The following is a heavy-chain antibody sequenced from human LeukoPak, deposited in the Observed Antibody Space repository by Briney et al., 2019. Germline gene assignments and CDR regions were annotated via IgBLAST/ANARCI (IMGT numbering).Heavy chain of an antibody. D-gene: IGHD3-10*01. CDR2: INPNSGGT. CDR3: ARDEGFTGGSGSYKGY. CDR1: GYTFTGYY. J-gene: IGHJ4*02. V-gene: IGHV1-2*02. Sequence: GASVKVSCKASGYTFTGYYMHWVRQAPGQGLEWMGWINPNSGGTNYAQKFQGRVTMTRDTSISTAYMELSRLRSDDTAVYYCARDEGFTGGSGSYKGYWGQGTLVTVSS.